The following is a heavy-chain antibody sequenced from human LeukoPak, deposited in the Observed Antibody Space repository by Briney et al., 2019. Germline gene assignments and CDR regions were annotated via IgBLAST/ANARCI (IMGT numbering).Heavy chain of an antibody. V-gene: IGHV3-23*01. Sequence: PGVSLRLSCAASGFTFSINTMSWDRQAPGKGLEWVSVIEASGGGTRYADSVRDRFTISRDDSENTLFLQMHSLRGDDTAVYHCAREQFRASGYTSGLWDSWGPGTLVTVSS. CDR1: GFTFSINT. J-gene: IGHJ4*02. CDR3: AREQFRASGYTSGLWDS. D-gene: IGHD6-19*01. CDR2: IEASGGGT.